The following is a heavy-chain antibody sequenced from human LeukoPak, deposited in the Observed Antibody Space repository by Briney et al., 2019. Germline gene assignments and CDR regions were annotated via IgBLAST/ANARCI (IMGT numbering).Heavy chain of an antibody. CDR1: GFTFSSYA. Sequence: PGGSLRLSCAASGFTFSSYALSWVRQAPGKGLEWVSAISGSGGSTYHATSVMGRFSSSNVNTKNTPYLQMDSLISEDTGVDCGAKGEGVVVVPGGYWGQGTLVTVSS. D-gene: IGHD2-15*01. CDR3: AKGEGVVVVPGGY. J-gene: IGHJ4*02. V-gene: IGHV3-23*01. CDR2: ISGSGGST.